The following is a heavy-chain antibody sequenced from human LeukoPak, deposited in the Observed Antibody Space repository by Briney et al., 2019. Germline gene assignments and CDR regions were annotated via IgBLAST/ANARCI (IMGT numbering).Heavy chain of an antibody. V-gene: IGHV3-30*18. Sequence: GRSLRLSCAASGFTLSSYGMHWVRQAPGKGLEWVAVISYDGSNKYYADSVKGRFTISRDNSKNTLYLQMNSLRAEDTAVYYCAKDSGGYTYVFDYWGQGTLVTVSS. CDR1: GFTLSSYG. J-gene: IGHJ4*02. CDR2: ISYDGSNK. D-gene: IGHD5-18*01. CDR3: AKDSGGYTYVFDY.